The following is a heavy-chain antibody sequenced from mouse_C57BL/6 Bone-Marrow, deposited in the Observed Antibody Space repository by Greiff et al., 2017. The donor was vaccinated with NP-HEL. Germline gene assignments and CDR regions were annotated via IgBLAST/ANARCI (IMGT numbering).Heavy chain of an antibody. Sequence: VQLQQPGAELVKPGASVKLSCKASGYTFTSYWMHWVKQRPGQGLEWIGMIHPNSGSTNYNEKFKSKATLTVDTSSSTAYMQLSSLTSEDSAVYCCARGGSNYAGVYWGQGTTLTVSA. J-gene: IGHJ2*01. D-gene: IGHD2-5*01. CDR1: GYTFTSYW. CDR2: IHPNSGST. CDR3: ARGGSNYAGVY. V-gene: IGHV1-64*01.